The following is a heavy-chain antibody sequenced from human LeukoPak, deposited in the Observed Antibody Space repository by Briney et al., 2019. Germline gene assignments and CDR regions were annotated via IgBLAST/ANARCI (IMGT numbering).Heavy chain of an antibody. CDR3: AKHGAVDY. Sequence: GGSLRLSCAASGFTFSSYGMPWVRQAPGKGLEWVAVISYDGSNKYYADSVKGRFTISRDNSKNTLYPQMNSLRAEDTAVYYCAKHGAVDYWGQGTLVTVSS. D-gene: IGHD4-17*01. J-gene: IGHJ4*02. CDR1: GFTFSSYG. CDR2: ISYDGSNK. V-gene: IGHV3-30*18.